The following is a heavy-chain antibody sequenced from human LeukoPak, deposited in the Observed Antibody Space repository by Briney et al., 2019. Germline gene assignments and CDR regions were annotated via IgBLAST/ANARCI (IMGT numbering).Heavy chain of an antibody. J-gene: IGHJ4*02. Sequence: PGRSLRLSCAASGFTFSSYAMHWVRQAPGKGLEWVAVISYDGSNKYYADSVKGRFTISRDNSKNTLYLQMNSLRAEDTAVYYCARGSWNLGTCWGQGTLVTVSS. CDR2: ISYDGSNK. CDR3: ARGSWNLGTC. D-gene: IGHD1-7*01. CDR1: GFTFSSYA. V-gene: IGHV3-30-3*01.